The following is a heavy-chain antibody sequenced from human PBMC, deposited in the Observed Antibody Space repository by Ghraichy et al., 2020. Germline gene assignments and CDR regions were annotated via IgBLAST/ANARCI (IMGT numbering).Heavy chain of an antibody. J-gene: IGHJ4*02. CDR3: ARRGLWNWNYIGQ. V-gene: IGHV4-34*01. Sequence: SETLSLTCAVHGGSLSGYYWGWIRQSPGKGLEWIGEINDGGSTNYNPSFKSRVTVSADMSQNHFSLSLTSVTAADTAVYYCARRGLWNWNYIGQWGQGTLVTVSS. CDR2: INDGGST. D-gene: IGHD1-1*01. CDR1: GGSLSGYY.